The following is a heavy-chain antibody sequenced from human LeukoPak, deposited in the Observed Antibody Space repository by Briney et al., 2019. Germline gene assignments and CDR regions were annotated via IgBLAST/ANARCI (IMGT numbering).Heavy chain of an antibody. J-gene: IGHJ4*02. CDR2: INSDGRST. D-gene: IGHD3-10*01. CDR3: AKEGVGDLPPYYFDY. V-gene: IGHV3-74*01. CDR1: GFTFSSYS. Sequence: GGSLRLSCVASGFTFSSYSMNWVRQAPGKGLVWVSRINSDGRSTSYADSVKGRFTISRDNAKNTLYLQMNSLRAEDTAVYHCAKEGVGDLPPYYFDYWGQGALVTVSS.